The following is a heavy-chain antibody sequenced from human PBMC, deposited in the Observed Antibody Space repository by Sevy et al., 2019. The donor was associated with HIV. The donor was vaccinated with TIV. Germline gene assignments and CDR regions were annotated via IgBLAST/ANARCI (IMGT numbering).Heavy chain of an antibody. CDR3: AKGVSEHSYSDY. J-gene: IGHJ4*02. CDR1: GFTFSSYA. D-gene: IGHD3-10*01. Sequence: GGSLRLSCATSGFTFSSYAMSWVRQTPGKGLEWVSVLGGSADSTYYADSVKGRFTISRDNSKNTLYLQMNGVRAEDTAVYYCAKGVSEHSYSDYWGQGTLVTVSS. V-gene: IGHV3-23*01. CDR2: LGGSADST.